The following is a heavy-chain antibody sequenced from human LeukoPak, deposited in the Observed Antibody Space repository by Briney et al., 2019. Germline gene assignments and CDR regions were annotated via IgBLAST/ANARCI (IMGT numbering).Heavy chain of an antibody. CDR2: IYYSGST. J-gene: IGHJ4*02. CDR1: GGSISSSSYY. D-gene: IGHD1-26*01. CDR3: ARTGIVGATRLFDY. Sequence: SETLSLTCTVSGGSISSSSYYWGWIRQPPGKGLEWIGSIYYSGSTYYNPSLKSRVTISVDTSKNQFSLKLSSVTAADTAVYYCARTGIVGATRLFDYWGQGTLVTVSS. V-gene: IGHV4-39*01.